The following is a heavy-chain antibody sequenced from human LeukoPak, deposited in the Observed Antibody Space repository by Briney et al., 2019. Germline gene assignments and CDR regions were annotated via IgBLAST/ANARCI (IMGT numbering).Heavy chain of an antibody. CDR1: GGSFSGYY. D-gene: IGHD5-12*01. CDR3: ARGPSGYVFRGFDP. Sequence: PSETLSLTCAVYGGSFSGYYWSWIRQPAGKGLEWIGRIYTSGSTNYNPSLKSRVTMSVDTSKNQFSVKLSSVTAADTAVYYCARGPSGYVFRGFDPWGQGTLVTVSS. CDR2: IYTSGST. J-gene: IGHJ5*02. V-gene: IGHV4-59*10.